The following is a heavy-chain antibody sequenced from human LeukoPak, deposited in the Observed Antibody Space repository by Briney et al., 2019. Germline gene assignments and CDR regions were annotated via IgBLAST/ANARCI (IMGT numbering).Heavy chain of an antibody. D-gene: IGHD2-15*01. V-gene: IGHV3-9*01. CDR1: GFTFDDYA. J-gene: IGHJ3*02. CDR2: ISWNSGSI. CDR3: VKGAAYHLGDAFDI. Sequence: GGSLRLSCAASGFTFDDYAMHWVRQAPGKGLEWVSGISWNSGSIGYADSVKGRFTISRDNAKNSLYLQMNSLRAEDTALYYCVKGAAYHLGDAFDIWGQGTMVTVSS.